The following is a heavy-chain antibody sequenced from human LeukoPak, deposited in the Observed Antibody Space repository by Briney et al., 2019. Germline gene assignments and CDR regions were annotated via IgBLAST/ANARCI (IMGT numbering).Heavy chain of an antibody. J-gene: IGHJ4*02. Sequence: ASXKVSCKASGYTFTGYYMHWVRQAPGQGLEWMGWINPNSGGTNYAQKFQGRVTMTRDTSISTAYMELRRLRSDDTAVYYCARDRGLARYCSSSCFDYWGQGTLVTVSS. D-gene: IGHD2-2*01. V-gene: IGHV1-2*02. CDR2: INPNSGGT. CDR1: GYTFTGYY. CDR3: ARDRGLARYCSSSCFDY.